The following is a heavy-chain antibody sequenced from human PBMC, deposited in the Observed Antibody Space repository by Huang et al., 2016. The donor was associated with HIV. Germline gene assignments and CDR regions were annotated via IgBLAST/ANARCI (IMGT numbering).Heavy chain of an antibody. CDR1: GFAFSDYG. V-gene: IGHV3-21*02. CDR2: ISSDGNYI. D-gene: IGHD2-21*02. CDR3: ARVDSTANMMGVDL. Sequence: EVQLVESGGGQVHPGGSLRLSCAVSGFAFSDYGMNWVRQAPGKGLAWVASISSDGNYIYYADSVKGRFTISRDNAKNSLSLQINILGAEDTAVYYCARVDSTANMMGVDLWGRGTLVTVFS. J-gene: IGHJ4*02.